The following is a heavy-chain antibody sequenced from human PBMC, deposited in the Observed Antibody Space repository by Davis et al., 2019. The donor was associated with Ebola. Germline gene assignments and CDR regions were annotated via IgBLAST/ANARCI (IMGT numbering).Heavy chain of an antibody. CDR1: GFSFSDYD. J-gene: IGHJ3*01. CDR2: IGAAADT. D-gene: IGHD1-7*01. CDR3: AREAITGTTWYAFDV. V-gene: IGHV3-13*01. Sequence: GESLKISCAASGFSFSDYDMHWVRQVTGKGLEWVSAIGAAADTYYSGSVKGRFTISRENGKNSLYLQMNSLRAVYTAVYYCAREAITGTTWYAFDVWGQGTMITVSS.